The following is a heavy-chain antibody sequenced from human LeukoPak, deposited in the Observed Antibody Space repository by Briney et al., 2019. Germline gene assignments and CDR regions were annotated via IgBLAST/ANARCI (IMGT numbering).Heavy chain of an antibody. V-gene: IGHV4-34*01. J-gene: IGHJ4*02. CDR2: MNHSGGT. D-gene: IGHD3-9*01. Sequence: GALDLTSTADRESLRGYYCGWIRPPPGKGLATLMEMNHSGGTNYNPSLKCRVTISVDTSKNQFSLKLSSVTAADTAVYYCARGGVQYYDILTGYYTNYFDYWGQGTLVTVSS. CDR3: ARGGVQYYDILTGYYTNYFDY. CDR1: RESLRGYY.